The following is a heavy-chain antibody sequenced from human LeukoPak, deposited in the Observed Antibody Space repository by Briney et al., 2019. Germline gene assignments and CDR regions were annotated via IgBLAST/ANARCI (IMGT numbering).Heavy chain of an antibody. J-gene: IGHJ4*02. CDR1: GFTFSSYA. CDR3: AKDMGSNLDYFDY. D-gene: IGHD4-11*01. V-gene: IGHV3-23*01. Sequence: PGGSLRLSCAASGFTFSSYAMSWVRQAPGKGLEWVSGISGSGGSTYYADSVKGRFTISRDNSKNTMYLQMNSLRAEDTAVYYCAKDMGSNLDYFDYWGQGTLVTVSS. CDR2: ISGSGGST.